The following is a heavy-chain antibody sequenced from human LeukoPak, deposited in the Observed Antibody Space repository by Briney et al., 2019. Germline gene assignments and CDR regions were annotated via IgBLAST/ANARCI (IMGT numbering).Heavy chain of an antibody. V-gene: IGHV4-34*01. D-gene: IGHD2-15*01. CDR3: ARSVEGYCRGGSCYFYSYYMDV. CDR1: GGSFSGYY. CDR2: INHSGST. Sequence: SETLSLTCAVYGGSFSGYYWSWIRQPPGKGLEWIGEINHSGSTNYNPSLKSRVTISVDTSKNQFSLKLSSVTAADTAVYYCARSVEGYCRGGSCYFYSYYMDVWGKGTTVTVSS. J-gene: IGHJ6*03.